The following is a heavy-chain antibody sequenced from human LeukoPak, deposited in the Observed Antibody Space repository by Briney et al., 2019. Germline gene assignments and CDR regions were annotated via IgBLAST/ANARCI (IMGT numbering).Heavy chain of an antibody. D-gene: IGHD6-6*01. CDR3: ARGEKKIAARRNYYYYYGMDV. J-gene: IGHJ6*02. CDR2: INHSGST. V-gene: IGHV4-34*01. CDR1: GFTFSSYA. Sequence: PGGSLRLSCAASGFTFSSYAMSWIRQPPGKGLEWTGEINHSGSTNYNPSLKSRVTISVDTSKNQFSLKLSSVTAADTAVYYCARGEKKIAARRNYYYYYGMDVWGQGTTVTVSS.